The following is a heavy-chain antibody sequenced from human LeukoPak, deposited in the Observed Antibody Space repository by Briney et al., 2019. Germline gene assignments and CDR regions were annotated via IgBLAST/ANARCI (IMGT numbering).Heavy chain of an antibody. J-gene: IGHJ3*02. CDR2: TYYRSKWYN. D-gene: IGHD3-22*01. CDR3: ARGDDYDSSDYCDAFDI. V-gene: IGHV6-1*01. Sequence: SQTLSLTCALSGDSVSSNSAAWNWLRQSPSRGLKWLGRTYYRSKWYNDYAVSVKSLITINPDTSKNQFSLQLNSVTPEDTAVYYCARGDDYDSSDYCDAFDIWGQGTMVTVSS. CDR1: GDSVSSNSAA.